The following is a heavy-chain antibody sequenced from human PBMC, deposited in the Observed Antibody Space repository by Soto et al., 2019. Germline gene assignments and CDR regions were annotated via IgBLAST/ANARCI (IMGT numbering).Heavy chain of an antibody. V-gene: IGHV3-74*01. J-gene: IGHJ4*02. CDR1: GFTLGSHR. D-gene: IGHD3-16*01. CDR3: ATVFGL. Sequence: DVQLVESGGGLVQPGGSLRVSCAASGFTLGSHRIHWVRQPPGKGLEWVSRIDTDGGGTSYADSVKGRFTISTDNAKNTVDLQMNGLRAEDTAVYYCATVFGLWGQGTLVTVSS. CDR2: IDTDGGGT.